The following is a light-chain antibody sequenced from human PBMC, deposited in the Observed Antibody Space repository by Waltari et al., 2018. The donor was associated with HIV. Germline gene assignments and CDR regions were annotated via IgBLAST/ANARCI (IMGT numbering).Light chain of an antibody. CDR3: YSAANYIWV. Sequence: SFELPQPSSVSVSPGQTARTTASGAFLAKKYVRWLQKSPGQAPLLIIFKDNERPSGIPERFSGSSTGTTVTLTISGVQVEDEADYYCYSAANYIWVFGGGTRLTVL. CDR2: KDN. CDR1: FLAKKY. V-gene: IGLV3-27*01. J-gene: IGLJ3*02.